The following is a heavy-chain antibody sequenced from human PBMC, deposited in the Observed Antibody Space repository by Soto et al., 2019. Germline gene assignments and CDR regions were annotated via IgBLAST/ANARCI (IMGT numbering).Heavy chain of an antibody. CDR1: GGSISSYY. D-gene: IGHD3-22*01. CDR3: ARGLYDSSGYYSEYYFDY. Sequence: ETLSLTCTVSGGSISSYYWSWIRQPPGKGLEWIGYIYYSGSTNYNPSLKSRVTISVDTSKNQFSLKLSSVTAADTAVYYCARGLYDSSGYYSEYYFDYWGQGTLVTVSS. CDR2: IYYSGST. J-gene: IGHJ4*02. V-gene: IGHV4-59*01.